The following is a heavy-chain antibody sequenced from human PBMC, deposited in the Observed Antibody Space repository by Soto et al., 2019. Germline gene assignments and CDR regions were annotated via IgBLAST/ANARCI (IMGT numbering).Heavy chain of an antibody. D-gene: IGHD3-10*01. V-gene: IGHV3-30*18. Sequence: QVQLVESGGGVVQPGRSLRLSCAGSGFTFSAYGMDWVRQAPGKGLEWVAVISYDGSNKYYADSVKGRFTIPRDNSKNTLYLQMNSLRAEDTAVYYCAKDRMGAGVRGYFDYWGQGTLVTVSS. CDR3: AKDRMGAGVRGYFDY. CDR1: GFTFSAYG. J-gene: IGHJ4*02. CDR2: ISYDGSNK.